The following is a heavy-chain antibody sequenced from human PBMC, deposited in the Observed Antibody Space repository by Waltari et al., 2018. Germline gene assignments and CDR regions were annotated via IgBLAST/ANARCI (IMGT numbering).Heavy chain of an antibody. CDR2: IYYSGST. CDR1: GGSISRGDYY. CDR3: ARDGGGSYFGAFDI. V-gene: IGHV4-30-4*08. Sequence: QVQLQESGPGLVQPSQTLSLPCTVHGGSISRGDYYWSWIRPPPGKGLEWIGYIYYSGSTYYNPSLKSRVTISVDTSKNQFSLKLSSVTAADTAVYYCARDGGGSYFGAFDIWGQGTMVTVSS. D-gene: IGHD1-26*01. J-gene: IGHJ3*02.